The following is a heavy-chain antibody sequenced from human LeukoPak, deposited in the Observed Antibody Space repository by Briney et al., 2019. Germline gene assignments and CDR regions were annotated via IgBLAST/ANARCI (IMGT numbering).Heavy chain of an antibody. CDR2: IIPIFGTA. D-gene: IGHD3-22*01. CDR1: GGTFSNYA. V-gene: IGHV1-69*06. CDR3: ARGWDYDSGGRPTAYVY. Sequence: ASVKVSCKASGGTFSNYAINWVRQAPGQGLEWMGGIIPIFGTANYAQKFQGRVTVTADKSTSTVYMELNSLKSEDTAVYYCARGWDYDSGGRPTAYVYWGQGTLVTVSS. J-gene: IGHJ4*02.